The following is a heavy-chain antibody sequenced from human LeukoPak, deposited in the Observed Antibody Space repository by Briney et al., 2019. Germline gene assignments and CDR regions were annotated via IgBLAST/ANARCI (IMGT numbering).Heavy chain of an antibody. Sequence: PSETLSLTCTVSGGSISSYYWSWIRQPAGKGLEWIGRIYTSGSTNYNPSLKSRVTMSVDTSKNQFSLKLSSVTAADTAVYYCARETLRGRTDAFDIWGQGTMVTVSS. J-gene: IGHJ3*02. V-gene: IGHV4-4*07. D-gene: IGHD4-17*01. CDR1: GGSISSYY. CDR3: ARETLRGRTDAFDI. CDR2: IYTSGST.